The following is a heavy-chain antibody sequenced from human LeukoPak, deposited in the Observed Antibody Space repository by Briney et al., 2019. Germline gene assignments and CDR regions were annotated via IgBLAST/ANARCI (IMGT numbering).Heavy chain of an antibody. Sequence: GESLRLSCAASGFTFANYWMSWVRQAPGKGLEWVSNIKQDGSEKKYVDYVKGRFTVSRENAKNSLSLEISSLRAEDTAVYYCARDGRDGQNGFWGQGTLVTVSS. CDR1: GFTFANYW. J-gene: IGHJ4*02. CDR3: ARDGRDGQNGF. V-gene: IGHV3-7*01. CDR2: IKQDGSEK. D-gene: IGHD5-24*01.